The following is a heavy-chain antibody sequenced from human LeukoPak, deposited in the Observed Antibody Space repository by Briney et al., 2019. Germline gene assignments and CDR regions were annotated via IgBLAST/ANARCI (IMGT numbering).Heavy chain of an antibody. Sequence: SETLSLTCAVSGASIRSYYWSWIRQPPGKGLEWMGYIYTSGSSNYNPSLRSRVTISLDTSKNQFSLKLSSVTAADTAEYYFSIHPRVGSYGYFDLWGRGALVTVYS. CDR1: GASIRSYY. CDR3: SIHPRVGSYGYFDL. D-gene: IGHD1-26*01. J-gene: IGHJ2*01. CDR2: IYTSGSS. V-gene: IGHV4-4*09.